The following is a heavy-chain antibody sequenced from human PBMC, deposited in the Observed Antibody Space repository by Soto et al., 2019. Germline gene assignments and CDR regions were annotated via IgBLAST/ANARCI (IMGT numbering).Heavy chain of an antibody. D-gene: IGHD6-19*01. CDR3: ASDRSSGWDQGYGMDV. J-gene: IGHJ6*02. Sequence: PAGTLSRSWNVAFCSISTYYWNWIRQPAGKGLEWIGYIYYSGSTSYNPSLKSRVTISVDTSKSQFSLKLRSVTAADTAVYYCASDRSSGWDQGYGMDVWGQGTTVT. CDR1: FCSISTYY. CDR2: IYYSGST. V-gene: IGHV4-59*01.